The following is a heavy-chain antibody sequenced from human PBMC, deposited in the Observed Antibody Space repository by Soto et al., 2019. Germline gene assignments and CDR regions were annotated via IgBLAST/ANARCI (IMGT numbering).Heavy chain of an antibody. D-gene: IGHD2-21*02. J-gene: IGHJ4*02. CDR3: AKFRGQAYGDYYLDS. CDR2: ISGRGTT. Sequence: GGSLRLSCAASGFTFGTYAMSWVRQAPGKGLEWVSGISGRGTTFYADSVKGRFTISRDNSKNTVHLEMNNLRAEDTAFYCCAKFRGQAYGDYYLDSWGQGTLVTVSS. V-gene: IGHV3-23*01. CDR1: GFTFGTYA.